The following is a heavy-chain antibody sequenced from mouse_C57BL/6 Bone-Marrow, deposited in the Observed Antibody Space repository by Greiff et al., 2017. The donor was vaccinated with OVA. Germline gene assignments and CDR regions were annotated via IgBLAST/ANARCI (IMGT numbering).Heavy chain of an antibody. V-gene: IGHV1-69*01. CDR1: GYTFTSYW. D-gene: IGHD2-3*01. CDR3: ARCPSIYDGYYWYFDV. Sequence: VQLQQPGAELVMPGASVKLSCKASGYTFTSYWMHWVKQRPGQGLEWIGEIDPSDSYTNYNQKFKGKSTLTVDKSSSTAYMQLSSLTSEDSAVYYCARCPSIYDGYYWYFDVWGTGTTVTVSS. J-gene: IGHJ1*03. CDR2: IDPSDSYT.